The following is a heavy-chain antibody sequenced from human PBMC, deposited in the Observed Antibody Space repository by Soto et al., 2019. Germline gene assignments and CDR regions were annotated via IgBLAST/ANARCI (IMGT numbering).Heavy chain of an antibody. Sequence: GASVKVSCKASGGTFSSYAISWVRQAPGQRLKWMGGIIPIFGTANYAQKFQGRVTITADESTSTAYMELSSLRSEDTAVYYCARSRGYCSGGSCYRYYDSSGYYFLGAFDIWGQGTMVTVSS. CDR3: ARSRGYCSGGSCYRYYDSSGYYFLGAFDI. J-gene: IGHJ3*02. D-gene: IGHD2-15*01. V-gene: IGHV1-69*13. CDR2: IIPIFGTA. CDR1: GGTFSSYA.